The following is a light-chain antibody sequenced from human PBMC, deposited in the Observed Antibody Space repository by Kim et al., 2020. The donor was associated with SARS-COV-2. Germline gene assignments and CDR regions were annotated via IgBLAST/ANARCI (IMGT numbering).Light chain of an antibody. CDR2: GAS. J-gene: IGKJ1*01. Sequence: AGERATVSCRARQSVSSSYLAWYQQKPGQAPRLLIYGASSRATGIPDRFSGSGSETDFTLTISRLEPEDFAVYYCQQYGSSPPWTFGQGTKVDIK. V-gene: IGKV3-20*01. CDR1: QSVSSSY. CDR3: QQYGSSPPWT.